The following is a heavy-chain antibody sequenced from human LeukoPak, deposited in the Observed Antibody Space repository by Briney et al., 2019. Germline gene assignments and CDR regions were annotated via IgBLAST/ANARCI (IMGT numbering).Heavy chain of an antibody. Sequence: ASVKVSCKASFSGNYFQWVRQAPGQGFEWIGCIDRNSGDTDYAQKFQGRVTMTRDTSSTTGYMELYGLRPDDTAIYHCATSQIRLGFFGNWGQGTLVFVS. CDR3: ATSQIRLGFFGN. V-gene: IGHV1-2*02. CDR2: IDRNSGDT. CDR1: FSGNY. D-gene: IGHD5-12*01. J-gene: IGHJ4*02.